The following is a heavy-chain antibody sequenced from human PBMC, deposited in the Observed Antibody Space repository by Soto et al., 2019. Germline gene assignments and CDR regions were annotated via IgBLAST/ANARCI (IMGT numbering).Heavy chain of an antibody. CDR2: IDSSDSST. CDR3: ARGVKMATPHRHXFDF. CDR1: GFAFTSYW. D-gene: IGHD5-12*01. V-gene: IGHV5-10-1*01. Sequence: RGESLKIACQASGFAFTSYWITWVRQMPGRGLELMGMIDSSDSSTNYSQSFRGHVTISADRSTRTAYLQWNSLKASDTAMYYCARGVKMATPHRHXFDFWGQGTLVXVXS. J-gene: IGHJ4*02.